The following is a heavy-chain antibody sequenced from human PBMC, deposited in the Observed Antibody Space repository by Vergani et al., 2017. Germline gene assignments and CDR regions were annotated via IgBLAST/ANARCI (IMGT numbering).Heavy chain of an antibody. D-gene: IGHD6-19*01. Sequence: EVQLVETGGGLIQPGGSLRLSCAASGFTVSSNYMSWVRQAPGKGLEWVSAISGSGGSTYYADSVKGRFTISRDNSKNTLYLQMNSLRAEDTAVYYCAKDPIAVAGYEFDYWGQGTLVTVSS. CDR3: AKDPIAVAGYEFDY. J-gene: IGHJ4*02. V-gene: IGHV3-23*04. CDR1: GFTVSSNY. CDR2: ISGSGGST.